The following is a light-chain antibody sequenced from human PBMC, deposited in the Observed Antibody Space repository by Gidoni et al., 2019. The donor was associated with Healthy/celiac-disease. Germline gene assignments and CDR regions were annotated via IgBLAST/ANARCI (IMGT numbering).Light chain of an antibody. CDR2: GNS. V-gene: IGLV1-40*01. CDR1: SSNIGAGYD. CDR3: QSYDSSLSGSV. J-gene: IGLJ2*01. Sequence: QSVLTQPPSVSGAPGPTVTISCTWSSSNIGAGYDVHWYQQLPGTAPKLLIYGNSNRPSGVPDRFSGSKSGTSASLAITGLQAEDEADYYCQSYDSSLSGSVFGGGTKLTVL.